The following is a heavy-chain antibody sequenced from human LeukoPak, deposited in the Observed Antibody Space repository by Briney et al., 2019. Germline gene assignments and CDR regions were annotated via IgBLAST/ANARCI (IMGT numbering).Heavy chain of an antibody. Sequence: PSETLSLTCTVSGGSISSYYWSWIRQPPGKGLEWIGYIYYSGSTNYNPSLKSRVTISVDTSKNQFSLKLSSVTAADTAVYYCSRGDFSSGPSRDAFDIWGQGTMVTVSS. CDR1: GGSISSYY. CDR3: SRGDFSSGPSRDAFDI. J-gene: IGHJ3*02. CDR2: IYYSGST. V-gene: IGHV4-59*08. D-gene: IGHD3-3*01.